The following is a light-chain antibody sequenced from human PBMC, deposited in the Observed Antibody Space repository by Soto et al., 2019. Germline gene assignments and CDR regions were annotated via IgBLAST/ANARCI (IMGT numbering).Light chain of an antibody. CDR2: SNN. J-gene: IGLJ1*01. CDR3: AAWDDSLNGPHYV. CDR1: SSNIGSNT. Sequence: QSVLTQPPSASGTPGQRVTISCSGSSSNIGSNTVNWYQQLPGTAPKLLIYSNNQRSSGVPDRFSGSKSGTSASLAFSGLQSEDEADYYCAAWDDSLNGPHYVFGTGIKLTVL. V-gene: IGLV1-44*01.